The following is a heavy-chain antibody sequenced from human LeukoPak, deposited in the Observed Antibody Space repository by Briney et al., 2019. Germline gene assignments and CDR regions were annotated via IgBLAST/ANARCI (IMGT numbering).Heavy chain of an antibody. D-gene: IGHD3-22*01. J-gene: IGHJ4*02. V-gene: IGHV3-66*01. CDR1: GFTVSSNY. Sequence: AGGSLRLSCAASGFTVSSNYMSWVRQAPGKGLEWVSVIYSGGSTYYADSVKGRFTISRDNSKNTLYLQMNSLRAEDTAVYYCARVLYDSSGYSTYYFDYWGQGTLVTVSS. CDR3: ARVLYDSSGYSTYYFDY. CDR2: IYSGGST.